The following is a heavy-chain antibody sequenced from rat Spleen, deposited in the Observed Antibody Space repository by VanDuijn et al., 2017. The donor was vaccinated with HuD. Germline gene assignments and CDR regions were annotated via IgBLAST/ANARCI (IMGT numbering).Heavy chain of an antibody. D-gene: IGHD1-12*02. CDR2: IWGNGNA. CDR3: SRGPPRDDGNYYYGYYLDY. Sequence: QVQLKESGPGLVQPSLTLSLTCTVSGFSLSNYGVFWVRQPPGKGLEWMGVIWGNGNANYNSALKSRLSISRDTSKSQVFLKMNSLQSEDTATYFCSRGPPRDDGNYYYGYYLDYWGQGVKVTVSS. J-gene: IGHJ2*01. CDR1: GFSLSNYG. V-gene: IGHV2-13*01.